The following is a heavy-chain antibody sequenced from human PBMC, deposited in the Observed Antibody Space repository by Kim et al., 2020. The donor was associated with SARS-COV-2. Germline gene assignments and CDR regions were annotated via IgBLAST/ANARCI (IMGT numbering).Heavy chain of an antibody. CDR2: INTNTGNP. D-gene: IGHD5-12*01. CDR3: ARSTLGGCELMGY. Sequence: ASVKVSCKASGYTFTTYAMNWVRQAPGQGLEWMGWINTNTGNPTYAQGFTGRFVFSLDTSVSTAYLQISSLKAGDTAVYYCARSTLGGCELMGYWGQGTLVTVSS. J-gene: IGHJ4*02. CDR1: GYTFTTYA. V-gene: IGHV7-4-1*02.